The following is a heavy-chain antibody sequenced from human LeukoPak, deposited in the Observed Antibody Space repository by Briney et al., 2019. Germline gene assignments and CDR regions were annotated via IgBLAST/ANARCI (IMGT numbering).Heavy chain of an antibody. Sequence: PGGSLRLSCAASGFTFYNYAMSWVRQAPGKGLEWVSAISGSGGSTYYADSVKGRFTISRDNSKNTLYLQMNSLRAEDTAVYYCAKAGGRGTMIVVVIPVYYFDYWGQGTLVTVSS. D-gene: IGHD3-22*01. CDR3: AKAGGRGTMIVVVIPVYYFDY. CDR1: GFTFYNYA. CDR2: ISGSGGST. V-gene: IGHV3-23*01. J-gene: IGHJ4*02.